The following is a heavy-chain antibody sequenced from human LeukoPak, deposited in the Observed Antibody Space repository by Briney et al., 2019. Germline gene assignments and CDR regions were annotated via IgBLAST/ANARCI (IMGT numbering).Heavy chain of an antibody. CDR3: ARDPYSSSWYRMNNWFDP. V-gene: IGHV3-48*03. J-gene: IGHJ5*02. Sequence: QTGGSLRLSCAASGFTFSSYEMNWVRQAPGKGLEWVSYISSSGSTICYADSVKGRFTISRDNAKNSLYLQMNSLRAEDTAVYYCARDPYSSSWYRMNNWFDPWGQGTLVTVSS. D-gene: IGHD6-13*01. CDR2: ISSSGSTI. CDR1: GFTFSSYE.